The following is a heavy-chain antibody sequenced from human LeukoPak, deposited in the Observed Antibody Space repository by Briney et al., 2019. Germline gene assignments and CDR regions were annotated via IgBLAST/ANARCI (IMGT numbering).Heavy chain of an antibody. J-gene: IGHJ4*02. CDR2: INPNSGGT. V-gene: IGHV1-2*06. CDR3: ARDLPRYSSSSPADY. Sequence: ASVKVSCKASGGTFSSYAISWVRQAPGQGLEWMGRINPNSGGTNYAQKFQGRVTMTRDTSISTAYMELSRLRSDDTAVYYCARDLPRYSSSSPADYWGQGTLVTVSS. CDR1: GGTFSSYA. D-gene: IGHD6-6*01.